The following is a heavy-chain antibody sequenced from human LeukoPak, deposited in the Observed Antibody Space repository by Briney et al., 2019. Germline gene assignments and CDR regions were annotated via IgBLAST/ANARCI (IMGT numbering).Heavy chain of an antibody. J-gene: IGHJ4*02. Sequence: PGGSLRLSCAASGFALSSAWMNWVRQAPGKGLEWVGHFKSKTATKYAAHAIGRFTFSSDDSQNTLYLQMSSMKTEDTAVYYCTTDVAAVGKGEFDYWGQGTLVTVST. CDR2: FKSKTAT. D-gene: IGHD6-13*01. V-gene: IGHV3-15*01. CDR1: GFALSSAW. CDR3: TTDVAAVGKGEFDY.